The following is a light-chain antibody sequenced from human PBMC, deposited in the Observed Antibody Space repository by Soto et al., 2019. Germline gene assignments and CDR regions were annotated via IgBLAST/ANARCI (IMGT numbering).Light chain of an antibody. CDR3: QQYNNWPLT. CDR2: GAS. V-gene: IGKV3-15*01. CDR1: QSVSSN. Sequence: EIVMTQSPATLSVSPGERATLSCRASQSVSSNLAWYQQKPGQAPRLLIYGASTRATGIPARFSGSESGTEFTLTISSLQSEDVAVYYCQQYNNWPLTFGQGTKVEIK. J-gene: IGKJ1*01.